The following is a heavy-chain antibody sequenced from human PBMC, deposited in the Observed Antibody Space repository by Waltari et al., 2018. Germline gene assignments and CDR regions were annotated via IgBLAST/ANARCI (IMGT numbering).Heavy chain of an antibody. J-gene: IGHJ6*02. CDR3: ARGPKGYYYGMDV. V-gene: IGHV1-8*01. Sequence: QAQLVQSGAAVNKPAAAVKVSCQASGYTSRRFDINGMPQGTGQGLEWMGWMNPNSGNTGYAQKFQGRVTMTRNTSISTAYMELSSLRSEDTAVYYCARGPKGYYYGMDVWGQGTTVTVSS. CDR2: MNPNSGNT. CDR1: GYTSRRFD.